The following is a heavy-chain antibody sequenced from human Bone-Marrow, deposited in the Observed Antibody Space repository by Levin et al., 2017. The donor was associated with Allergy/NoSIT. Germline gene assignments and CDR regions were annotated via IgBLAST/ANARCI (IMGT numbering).Heavy chain of an antibody. Sequence: SVKVSCKASGGTFSSYAISWVRQAPGQGLEWMGGIIPIFGTANYAQKFQGRVTITADKSTSTAYMELSSLRSEDTAVYYCARALDGGPYYYYGMDGWGQGTTVTVSS. D-gene: IGHD4-23*01. CDR3: ARALDGGPYYYYGMDG. J-gene: IGHJ6*02. CDR2: IIPIFGTA. CDR1: GGTFSSYA. V-gene: IGHV1-69*06.